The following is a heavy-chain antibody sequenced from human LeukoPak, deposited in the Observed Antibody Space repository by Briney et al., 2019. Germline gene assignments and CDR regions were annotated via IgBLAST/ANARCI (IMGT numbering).Heavy chain of an antibody. D-gene: IGHD2-2*01. CDR1: GYTFTSYG. Sequence: ASVKVSCKASGYTFTSYGISWVRQAPGQGLEWMGWISAYNGNTNYAQRLQGRVTMTTDTSTSTAYMELRSLRSDDTAVYYCARDRLVVVPAAGDCWGQGTLVTVSS. CDR3: ARDRLVVVPAAGDC. CDR2: ISAYNGNT. J-gene: IGHJ4*02. V-gene: IGHV1-18*01.